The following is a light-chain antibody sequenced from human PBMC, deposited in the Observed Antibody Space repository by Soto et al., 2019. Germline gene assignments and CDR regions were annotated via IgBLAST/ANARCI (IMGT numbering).Light chain of an antibody. CDR2: GNR. Sequence: QSVLTQPPSVSGAPGQRVTISCTGNNSNLGAGYDVHWYQQLPGAAPKLVIFGNRNRPSGVPERFSGSKSGTSASLAITGLQAEDEADYYCAAWDDSLSGHVVFGGGTQLTVL. CDR3: AAWDDSLSGHVV. CDR1: NSNLGAGYD. J-gene: IGLJ2*01. V-gene: IGLV1-40*01.